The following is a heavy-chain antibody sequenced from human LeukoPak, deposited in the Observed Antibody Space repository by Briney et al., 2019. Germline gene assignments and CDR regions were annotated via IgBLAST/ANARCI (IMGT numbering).Heavy chain of an antibody. V-gene: IGHV3-43*01. J-gene: IGHJ6*02. D-gene: IGHD2-15*01. CDR1: GLSIGDNS. CDR2: ISWDESTT. CDR3: ARGPNRWWVVSRNWGMDV. Sequence: SGRSLRLSCAASGLSIGDNSMHWVRQGPGKGLEWVSLISWDESTTYYSDSVKGRFTVSRDSSKNSLHLQMNSLRTEDTALYYCARGPNRWWVVSRNWGMDVWGQGTTVTVSS.